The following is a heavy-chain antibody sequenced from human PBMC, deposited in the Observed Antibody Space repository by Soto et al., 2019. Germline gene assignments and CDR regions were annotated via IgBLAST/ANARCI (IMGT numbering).Heavy chain of an antibody. CDR3: ARQIYDSDTGPNFQYYFDS. Sequence: GESLKISCKGSGYSFAGYWITWVRQKPGKGLEWMGRIDPSDSQTYYSPSFRGHVAISVTKSITTVFLQWSSLRASDTAMYYCARQIYDSDTGPNFQYYFDSWGQGTPVTVSS. CDR2: IDPSDSQT. D-gene: IGHD3-22*01. V-gene: IGHV5-10-1*01. J-gene: IGHJ4*02. CDR1: GYSFAGYW.